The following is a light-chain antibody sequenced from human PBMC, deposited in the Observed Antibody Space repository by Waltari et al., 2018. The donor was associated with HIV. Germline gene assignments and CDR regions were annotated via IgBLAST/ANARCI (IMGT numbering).Light chain of an antibody. CDR3: QQYDSSPWT. Sequence: DIQMTQSPSTLPASVGDTVTITCRASQSIRIWLAWFQQKPGKAPKLLIYEASSLQTGVPSRFSGSTSGTEFTLTISSLQPDDFATYYCQQYDSSPWTFGQGTKVEI. CDR1: QSIRIW. J-gene: IGKJ1*01. CDR2: EAS. V-gene: IGKV1-5*03.